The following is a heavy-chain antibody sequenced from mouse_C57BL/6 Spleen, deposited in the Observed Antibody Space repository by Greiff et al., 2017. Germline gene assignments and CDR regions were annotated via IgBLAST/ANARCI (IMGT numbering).Heavy chain of an antibody. V-gene: IGHV1-82*01. J-gene: IGHJ3*01. CDR3: ARGADYDYPWFAY. Sequence: VQRVESGPELVKPGASVKISCKASGYAFSSSWMNWVKQRPGKGLEWIGRIYPGDGDTNYNGKFKGKATLTADKSSSTAYMQRSSLTSEDSAVYFCARGADYDYPWFAYWGQGTLVTVSA. CDR1: GYAFSSSW. D-gene: IGHD2-4*01. CDR2: IYPGDGDT.